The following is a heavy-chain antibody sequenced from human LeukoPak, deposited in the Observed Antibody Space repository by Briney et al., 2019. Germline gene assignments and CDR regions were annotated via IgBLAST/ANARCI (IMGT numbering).Heavy chain of an antibody. V-gene: IGHV4-39*07. CDR3: ARELRYFDWSSDG. Sequence: SETLSLTCTVSGGSISSSSYYRGWIRQPPGKGLEWIGSIYYSGSTYYNPSLKSRVTISVDTSKNQFSLKLSSVTAADTAVYDCARELRYFDWSSDGWGQGTMVTVSS. J-gene: IGHJ3*01. CDR2: IYYSGST. D-gene: IGHD3-9*01. CDR1: GGSISSSSYY.